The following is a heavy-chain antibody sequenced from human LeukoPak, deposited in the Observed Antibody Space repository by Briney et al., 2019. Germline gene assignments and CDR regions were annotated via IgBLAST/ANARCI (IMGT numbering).Heavy chain of an antibody. CDR3: ARGNSDFGTFWNDVVFDI. Sequence: PSETLSLICTVSGGSVSRGSHYWSWIRQPPGKGLEWIGYIDYSGSTNYNPSLKSRVTISPDTSKNQISVKLTSVTAADTAVYYCARGNSDFGTFWNDVVFDIWGQGTMVTVSS. CDR2: IDYSGST. J-gene: IGHJ3*02. D-gene: IGHD1-1*01. V-gene: IGHV4-61*01. CDR1: GGSVSRGSHY.